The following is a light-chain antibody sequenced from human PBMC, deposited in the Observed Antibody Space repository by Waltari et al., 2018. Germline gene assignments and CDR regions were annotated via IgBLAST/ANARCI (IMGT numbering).Light chain of an antibody. Sequence: DIVMTQSPLSLPVTPGEPASISCRSSQSLLHSNGYNYLDWYLQKPGQSPQLLSYLGSKRASEVPDRFRGSGSGADFTLKISRVEAEDVWVSYCMRALQTPLTFGGGTKVEIK. CDR1: QSLLHSNGYNY. CDR2: LGS. V-gene: IGKV2-28*01. J-gene: IGKJ4*01. CDR3: MRALQTPLT.